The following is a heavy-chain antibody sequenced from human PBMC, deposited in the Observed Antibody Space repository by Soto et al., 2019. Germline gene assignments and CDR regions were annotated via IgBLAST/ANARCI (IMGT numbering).Heavy chain of an antibody. CDR1: GFTFSPYA. V-gene: IGHV3-23*01. CDR3: AKGLRRLLRTQYYYGLDV. D-gene: IGHD3-16*01. Sequence: GGSLRLSFAASGFTFSPYAMTWVRQAPGKGLEWVSSISGSGGNTNYADSVKGRFTVSRDNSKRTLSLQMNSLTEEDTAIYYCAKGLRRLLRTQYYYGLDVWGRGTTVTVSS. CDR2: ISGSGGNT. J-gene: IGHJ6*02.